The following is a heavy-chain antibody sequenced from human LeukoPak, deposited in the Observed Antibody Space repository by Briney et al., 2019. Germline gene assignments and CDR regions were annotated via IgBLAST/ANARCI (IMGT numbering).Heavy chain of an antibody. Sequence: QPGGSLRLSCAASEITLSCCAMTWVRQAPGKGLEWVANIKLDGSEKNYVDSVKGRFTISRDNTKNSLYLQMNSLRVEDTAVFYCARDQYDTWSRRGNFDSWGQGTLVIVPS. D-gene: IGHD3-3*01. V-gene: IGHV3-7*03. J-gene: IGHJ4*02. CDR2: IKLDGSEK. CDR1: EITLSCCA. CDR3: ARDQYDTWSRRGNFDS.